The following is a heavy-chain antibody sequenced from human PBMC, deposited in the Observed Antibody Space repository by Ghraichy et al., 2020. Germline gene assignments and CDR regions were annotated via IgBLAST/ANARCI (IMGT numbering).Heavy chain of an antibody. Sequence: GGSLRLSCAASGFTFSSYGMNWVRQAPGKGLEWVAFIRYDGSNKYYADSVKGRFTISRDNSKNTLYLQMNSLRAEDTAVYYCAKAQTYYYDSSSYPQNTVYYYYGMDVWGQGTTVTVSS. J-gene: IGHJ6*02. D-gene: IGHD3-22*01. CDR1: GFTFSSYG. CDR2: IRYDGSNK. CDR3: AKAQTYYYDSSSYPQNTVYYYYGMDV. V-gene: IGHV3-30*02.